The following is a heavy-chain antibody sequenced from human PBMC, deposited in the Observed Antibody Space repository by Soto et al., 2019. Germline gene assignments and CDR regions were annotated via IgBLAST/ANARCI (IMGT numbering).Heavy chain of an antibody. CDR2: VYWNDDE. Sequence: QITLKGSGPTLVKPTQTLTLTCTLSGISLSTSGVGLGWIRQTPGKALEWLALVYWNDDEYYSPSLESRLTITKDATRNQAVLAMANMDPVDTATYYCARGLASLPVFAFDIWDQGTVVTVSS. V-gene: IGHV2-5*01. J-gene: IGHJ3*02. CDR3: ARGLASLPVFAFDI. CDR1: GISLSTSGVG.